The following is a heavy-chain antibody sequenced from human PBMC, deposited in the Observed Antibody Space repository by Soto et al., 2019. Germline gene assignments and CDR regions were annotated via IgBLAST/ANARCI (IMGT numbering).Heavy chain of an antibody. CDR3: ARAGIAVAGAYYYYGMDV. Sequence: GSVEVSFKASGYPFTGYYMHLVRQAPGQGLEWMGWINPKSGGTNYAQKFQGRVTMTRYTSISTAYMELSRLRSDDTAVYYCARAGIAVAGAYYYYGMDVWGQGTTVTVSS. CDR2: INPKSGGT. J-gene: IGHJ6*01. D-gene: IGHD6-19*01. V-gene: IGHV1-2*02. CDR1: GYPFTGYY.